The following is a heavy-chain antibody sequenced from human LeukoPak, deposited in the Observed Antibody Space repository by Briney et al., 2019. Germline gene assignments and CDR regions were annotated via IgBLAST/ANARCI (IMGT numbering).Heavy chain of an antibody. D-gene: IGHD4-23*01. J-gene: IGHJ4*02. CDR1: GFTFSSYW. V-gene: IGHV3-74*01. CDR2: INSDGSST. Sequence: GGSLRLSCAASGFTFSSYWMHWVRQAPGKGLVWVSRINSDGSSTSYADSVKGRFTISRDNAKNTLYLQMNSLRAEDTAVYYCAKGERWSTLGVFDYWGQGTLVTVSS. CDR3: AKGERWSTLGVFDY.